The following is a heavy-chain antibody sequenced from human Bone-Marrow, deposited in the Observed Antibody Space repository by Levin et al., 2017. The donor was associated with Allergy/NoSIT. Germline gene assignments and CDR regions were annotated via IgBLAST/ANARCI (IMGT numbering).Heavy chain of an antibody. CDR3: ARGSSGYYAPLAF. CDR2: FFQSGGT. CDR1: GGSISSYY. D-gene: IGHD6-19*01. V-gene: IGHV4-59*01. J-gene: IGHJ4*02. Sequence: PGGSLRLSCTVSGGSISSYYWNWIRQPPGKGLEWIGHFFQSGGTNYNPSLASRITISLDTSKNQISLKLTSVTAADTALYYCARGSSGYYAPLAFWGQGTLVTVSS.